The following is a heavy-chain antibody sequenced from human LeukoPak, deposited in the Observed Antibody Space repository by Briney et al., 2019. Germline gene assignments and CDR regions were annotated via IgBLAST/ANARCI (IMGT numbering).Heavy chain of an antibody. CDR3: ARDGAYCGGDCYPEAGGY. D-gene: IGHD2-21*01. V-gene: IGHV1-2*02. J-gene: IGHJ4*02. Sequence: ASVKVSCNASGYTFTSYYMHWVRQAPGQGLEWMGWVNPNSDGTNYAQKFQGRVTMTRDTSISTAYMELSRLRSDDTAVYYCARDGAYCGGDCYPEAGGYWGQGTLVTVSS. CDR2: VNPNSDGT. CDR1: GYTFTSYY.